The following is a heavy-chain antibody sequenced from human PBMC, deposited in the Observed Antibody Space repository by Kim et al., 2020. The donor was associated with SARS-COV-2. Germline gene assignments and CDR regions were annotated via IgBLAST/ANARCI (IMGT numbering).Heavy chain of an antibody. CDR2: IFYTGIT. D-gene: IGHD3-22*01. J-gene: IGHJ4*02. CDR3: AAGRWGTYDSV. CDR1: GASISSHY. V-gene: IGHV4-59*03. Sequence: SETLSLTCSISGASISSHYWTWIRQTPGRAPEWIGNIFYTGITDYNPYFKSRITISVDTSKNEFSLNLRDVTAADSAVYFCAAGRWGTYDSVWGQGTLVTV.